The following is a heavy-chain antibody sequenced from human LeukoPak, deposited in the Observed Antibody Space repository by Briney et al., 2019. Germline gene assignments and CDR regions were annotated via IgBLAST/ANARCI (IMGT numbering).Heavy chain of an antibody. Sequence: GGSLRLSCAASGFTFSNYVMHWVRQAPGKGLEWVAVISYDGSNKYYADSVKGRFTISRDNSKNTLYLQMNSLRAEDTAVYYCAKDPSYGEGGYFDYWGQGTLVTVSS. D-gene: IGHD5-18*01. CDR3: AKDPSYGEGGYFDY. CDR1: GFTFSNYV. CDR2: ISYDGSNK. V-gene: IGHV3-30*18. J-gene: IGHJ4*02.